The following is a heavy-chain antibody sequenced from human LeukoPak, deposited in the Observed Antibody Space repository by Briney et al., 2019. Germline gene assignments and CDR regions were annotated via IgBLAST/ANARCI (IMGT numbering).Heavy chain of an antibody. J-gene: IGHJ4*02. CDR2: ISSKSRYI. CDR1: GFTFSSYS. Sequence: IPGGSLRLSCAVSGFTFSSYSINWVRQAPGKGLEWVSSISSKSRYISYADSVRGRFTISRENAKNSLSLQMNSLRAEATAVYYCARCSGSSTYHSADYWGQGTLVTVSS. D-gene: IGHD2-15*01. V-gene: IGHV3-21*01. CDR3: ARCSGSSTYHSADY.